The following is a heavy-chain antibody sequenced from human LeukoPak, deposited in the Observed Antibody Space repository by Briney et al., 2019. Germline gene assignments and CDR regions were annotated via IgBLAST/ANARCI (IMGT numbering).Heavy chain of an antibody. V-gene: IGHV3-9*01. CDR1: GFTFDDYA. CDR3: AKASGTAGSLDY. CDR2: IRWNSGSI. Sequence: CMRLSCAASGFTFDDYAMQWVRQAPGKGREWVSGIRWNSGSIGYADSVKGRFTISRDNAKNSLYLQMNSLRSEDTALYYCAKASGTAGSLDYWGQRTLVTVSS. D-gene: IGHD3-10*01. J-gene: IGHJ4*02.